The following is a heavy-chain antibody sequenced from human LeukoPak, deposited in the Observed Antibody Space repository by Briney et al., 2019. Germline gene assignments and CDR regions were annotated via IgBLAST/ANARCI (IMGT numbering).Heavy chain of an antibody. D-gene: IGHD2-2*01. CDR1: GFTFSRYW. CDR2: IKQAGSEK. J-gene: IGHJ4*02. Sequence: GGSLRLSCAASGFTFSRYWMSWARQAPGKGLEWVANIKQAGSEKYYVDSVKGRFTISRDNAKNSLYLQMNSLRAEDTAVYYCARASTSCFDYWGQGTLVTVSS. CDR3: ARASTSCFDY. V-gene: IGHV3-7*01.